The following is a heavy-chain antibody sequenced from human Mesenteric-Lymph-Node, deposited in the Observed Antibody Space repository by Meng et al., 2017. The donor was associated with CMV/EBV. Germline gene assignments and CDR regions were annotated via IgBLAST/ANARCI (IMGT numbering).Heavy chain of an antibody. V-gene: IGHV3-66*02. CDR3: AAEVAVRNYFSYGMDV. CDR2: GYSAGMT. CDR1: GFSVNSNF. J-gene: IGHJ6*02. D-gene: IGHD3-10*01. Sequence: GESLKISCAGSGFSVNSNFMTWVRQAPGKGLEWVAVGYSAGMTYYADSVKGRFTISRDNSKNTMFLQMNGLRLEDTAMYYCAAEVAVRNYFSYGMDVWGQRTTVTVSS.